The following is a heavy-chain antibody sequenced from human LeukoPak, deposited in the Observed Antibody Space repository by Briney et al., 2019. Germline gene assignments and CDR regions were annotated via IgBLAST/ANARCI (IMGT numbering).Heavy chain of an antibody. CDR3: AKDFWSGYYPNY. D-gene: IGHD3-3*01. CDR2: SGSGGST. Sequence: GGSLRLSCAASGFTFSSYAMSWVRQAPGKGLEWVSGSGSGGSTYYADSVKGRFTISRDNSKNTLYLQMNSLRAEDTAVYHCAKDFWSGYYPNYWGQGTLVTVSS. CDR1: GFTFSSYA. V-gene: IGHV3-23*01. J-gene: IGHJ4*02.